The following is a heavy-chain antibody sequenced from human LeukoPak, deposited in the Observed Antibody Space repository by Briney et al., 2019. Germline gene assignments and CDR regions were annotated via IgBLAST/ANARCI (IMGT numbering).Heavy chain of an antibody. CDR2: IYPGDSDT. J-gene: IGHJ4*02. CDR3: ARVMTTLTGFDS. Sequence: GESLKISCKGSGYTFTTYWIGWVRQMTGKGLEWMGIIYPGDSDTRYSPSFQGQVTISADKSINTAYLQWSSLKASDTAMYYCARVMTTLTGFDSWGQGTLVTVSS. V-gene: IGHV5-51*01. D-gene: IGHD3-9*01. CDR1: GYTFTTYW.